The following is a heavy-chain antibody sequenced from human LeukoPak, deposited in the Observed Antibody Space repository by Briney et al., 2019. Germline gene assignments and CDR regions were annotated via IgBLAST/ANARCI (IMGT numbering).Heavy chain of an antibody. J-gene: IGHJ4*02. V-gene: IGHV3-21*04. CDR2: ISSSSSYI. Sequence: PGGSLRLSCAASGFTFSSYSMNCVRQAPGKGLEWVSSISSSSSYIYYADSVKGRFTISRDNAKTSLYLQMNSLRAEDTAVYYCAKDQGDYDLPSFDYWGQGTLVTVSS. D-gene: IGHD3-3*01. CDR3: AKDQGDYDLPSFDY. CDR1: GFTFSSYS.